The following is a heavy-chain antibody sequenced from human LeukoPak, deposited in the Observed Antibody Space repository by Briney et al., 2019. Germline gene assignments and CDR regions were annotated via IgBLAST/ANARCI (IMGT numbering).Heavy chain of an antibody. CDR2: INPNSGGT. J-gene: IGHJ6*02. CDR3: ARDPVYQYMTSYCDYSGRDV. V-gene: IGHV1-2*02. CDR1: GYTFTSYG. D-gene: IGHD2-21*01. Sequence: GASVKVSCTASGYTFTSYGISWVRQAPGQGLEWMGWINPNSGGTNYAQKFQGRVTMTRDTSISTAYMELSRLRSDDTAVYYCARDPVYQYMTSYCDYSGRDVWGQGTTVTVSS.